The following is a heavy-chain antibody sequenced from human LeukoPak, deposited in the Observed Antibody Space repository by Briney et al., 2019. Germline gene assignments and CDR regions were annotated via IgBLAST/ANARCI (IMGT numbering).Heavy chain of an antibody. V-gene: IGHV3-53*01. CDR2: IYSGGST. D-gene: IGHD1-26*01. Sequence: GGSLRLSCAASGFTFSSYEMNWVRQAPGKGLEWVSIIYSGGSTFYADSVKGRFTISRDNSKSTLYLQMNSLRAEDTAVYYCARGGSYLSAFDIWGQGTMVTVSS. CDR1: GFTFSSYE. CDR3: ARGGSYLSAFDI. J-gene: IGHJ3*02.